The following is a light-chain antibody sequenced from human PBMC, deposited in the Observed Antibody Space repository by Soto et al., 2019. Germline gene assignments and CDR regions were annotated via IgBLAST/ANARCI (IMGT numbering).Light chain of an antibody. CDR1: QNLLHSNGYNY. CDR2: LGS. Sequence: DIVMTQSPLSLPVTPGEPASISCRSSQNLLHSNGYNYLDWYLQKPGQSPQLLIFLGSNRASGVSGXXSGSGSGRDFTLKISRVEAEDVGVYYCMQALESPYTFGPGTKLEIK. V-gene: IGKV2-28*01. J-gene: IGKJ2*01. CDR3: MQALESPYT.